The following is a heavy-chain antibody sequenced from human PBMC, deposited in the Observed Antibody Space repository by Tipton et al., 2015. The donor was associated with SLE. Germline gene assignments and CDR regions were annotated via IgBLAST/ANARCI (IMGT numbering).Heavy chain of an antibody. D-gene: IGHD6-13*01. J-gene: IGHJ1*01. CDR3: ARERAAAGTGYFQH. V-gene: IGHV6-1*01. Sequence: TLSLTCVISGDSIYSSSATWDWVRQSPSRGLEWLGRTYYRAKWSNDYAASVKSRLTINPDTSKNQFSLQLNSVTPEDTAVYYCARERAAAGTGYFQHWGQGTLVTVSS. CDR2: TYYRAKWSN. CDR1: GDSIYSSSAT.